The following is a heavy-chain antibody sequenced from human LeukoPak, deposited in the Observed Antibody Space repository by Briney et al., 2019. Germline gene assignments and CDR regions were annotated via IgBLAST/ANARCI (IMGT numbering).Heavy chain of an antibody. CDR3: TTSPYSGSYSYY. CDR1: GFTFSNAW. D-gene: IGHD1-26*01. Sequence: GGSLRLSCAASGFTFSNAWMSWVRQAPGKGLEWVGRIKSKTDGGTTDYAATVKGRFTISRDDSKNTLYLQMNSLKTEDTAVYYCTTSPYSGSYSYYWGQGTLVTVSS. V-gene: IGHV3-15*01. J-gene: IGHJ4*02. CDR2: IKSKTDGGTT.